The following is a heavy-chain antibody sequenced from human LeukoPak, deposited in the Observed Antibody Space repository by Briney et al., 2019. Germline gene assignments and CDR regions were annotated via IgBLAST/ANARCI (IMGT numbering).Heavy chain of an antibody. J-gene: IGHJ4*02. V-gene: IGHV1-2*02. CDR2: INPNGGVT. Sequence: ASVEVSCKTSGYIFVGYYMHWVRQAPGEGLEWMGWINPNGGVTNYAQKFQGRVTLTRDTSSSTGYMEMNSLSSDDTAIYYCTRGGLGELFDFWGQGTLVAVSS. D-gene: IGHD3-10*01. CDR3: TRGGLGELFDF. CDR1: GYIFVGYY.